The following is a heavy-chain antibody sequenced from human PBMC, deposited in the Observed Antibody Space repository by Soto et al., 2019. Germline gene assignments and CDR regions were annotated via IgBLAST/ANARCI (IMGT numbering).Heavy chain of an antibody. V-gene: IGHV1-58*01. CDR2: IVVGSGNT. CDR1: RVAKSCSS. J-gene: IGHJ4*02. D-gene: IGHD3-22*01. Sequence: CKASRVAKSCSSRWWARQYKGQSLEWIGWIVVGSGNTNYAQKFQERVTISWDMSTNTAYMELSSLRSEDTAVYYCAAESYYESNGTKGRIDWGQGTLVTVSS. CDR3: AAESYYESNGTKGRID.